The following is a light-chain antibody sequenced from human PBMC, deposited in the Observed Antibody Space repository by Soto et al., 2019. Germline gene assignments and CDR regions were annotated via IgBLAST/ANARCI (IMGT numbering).Light chain of an antibody. CDR1: SSDIGAYNY. Sequence: QSALTQPHSMSGSPGQSVTIFCTGSSSDIGAYNYVSWYQQHPGKAPKFMIYDVNKRPSGVPDRFSGSKSGNTASLTIFGLQAEDEADYYCCSFAGGYDIFGGGTKLTVL. J-gene: IGLJ2*01. CDR3: CSFAGGYDI. V-gene: IGLV2-11*01. CDR2: DVN.